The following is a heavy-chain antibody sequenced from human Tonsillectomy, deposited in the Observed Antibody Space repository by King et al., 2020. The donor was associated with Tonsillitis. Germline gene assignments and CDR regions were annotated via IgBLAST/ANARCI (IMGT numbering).Heavy chain of an antibody. Sequence: PLQESGPGLVKPSQTLSLTCTVSGGSISSGSYYWSWIRQPAGKGLEWIGRIHSSGSTNYNPSLKSRVTISVDTSKNQFSLKLSSVTAADTAVYYCARDSSGSYFSYYYFYMDVWGKGTTVTVSS. V-gene: IGHV4-61*02. CDR1: GGSISSGSYY. D-gene: IGHD1-26*01. CDR3: ARDSSGSYFSYYYFYMDV. CDR2: IHSSGST. J-gene: IGHJ6*03.